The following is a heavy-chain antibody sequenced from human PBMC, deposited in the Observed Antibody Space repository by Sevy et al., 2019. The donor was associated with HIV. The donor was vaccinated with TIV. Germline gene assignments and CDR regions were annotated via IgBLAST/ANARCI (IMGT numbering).Heavy chain of an antibody. CDR1: GFTLNSYW. CDR3: AKAGCSSTSCYPSYYYYYGMDV. J-gene: IGHJ6*02. Sequence: GGSLRLSCVASGFTLNSYWMSWVRQAPGKGLEWVSAISGSGGSTYYADSVKGRFTISRDNSKNTLYLQMNSLRAEDTAVYYCAKAGCSSTSCYPSYYYYYGMDVWGQGTTVTVSS. CDR2: ISGSGGST. V-gene: IGHV3-23*01. D-gene: IGHD2-2*01.